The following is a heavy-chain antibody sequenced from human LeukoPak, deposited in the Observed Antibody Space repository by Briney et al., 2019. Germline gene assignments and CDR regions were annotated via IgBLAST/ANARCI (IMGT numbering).Heavy chain of an antibody. J-gene: IGHJ6*03. Sequence: SETLSLTCTVSGGSISSSSYYWGWIRQPPGKGLEWIGSIYYSGSTYYNPSRKSRVTISVDTSKNQFSLKLSSVTAADTAVYYCARGDIVVVPAARIFDYYYYYMDVWGKGTTVTVSS. D-gene: IGHD2-2*01. V-gene: IGHV4-39*07. CDR3: ARGDIVVVPAARIFDYYYYYMDV. CDR1: GGSISSSSYY. CDR2: IYYSGST.